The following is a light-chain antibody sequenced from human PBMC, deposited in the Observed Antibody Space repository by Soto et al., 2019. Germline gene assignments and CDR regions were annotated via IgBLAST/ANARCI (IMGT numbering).Light chain of an antibody. CDR3: QQDGSSPPT. Sequence: EIVLTQSPGTVSLSPGETASLSCRASQTVSGSYLAWYQQKPGQAPRLLIYGTTSRATGVPDRFSGGGSGTAFTPTISGLEPEDFALYNCQQDGSSPPTFGGGTKVEIK. J-gene: IGKJ4*01. V-gene: IGKV3-20*01. CDR1: QTVSGSY. CDR2: GTT.